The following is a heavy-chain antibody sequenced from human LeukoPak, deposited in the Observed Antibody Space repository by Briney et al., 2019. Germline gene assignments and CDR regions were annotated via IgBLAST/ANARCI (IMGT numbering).Heavy chain of an antibody. CDR3: ARAGYDILTGYYRYYFDY. CDR2: IYYSGST. CDR1: GGSVSSGSYY. Sequence: SETLSLTCTVSGGSVSSGSYYWSWIRQPPGKGLEWIGYIYYSGSTNYNPSLKSRVTISVDTSKNQFSLKLSSVTAADTAVYYCARAGYDILTGYYRYYFDYWGQGTLVTVSS. V-gene: IGHV4-61*01. D-gene: IGHD3-9*01. J-gene: IGHJ4*02.